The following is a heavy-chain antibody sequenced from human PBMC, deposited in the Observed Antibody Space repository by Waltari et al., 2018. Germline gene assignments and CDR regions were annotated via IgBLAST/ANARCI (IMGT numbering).Heavy chain of an antibody. V-gene: IGHV3-30*02. J-gene: IGHJ3*01. D-gene: IGHD1-1*01. Sequence: QVHLVESGGGVVQPGGSLRLSCAASGFTFSDYGMHWVRQAPGKGLGWWAFIRYDASDIYYRDSVKGRFTISRDNSKNTLFLQMSSLRPEDTAVYYCAKVGVGLTTWYPFDVWGQGTMVTVSS. CDR2: IRYDASDI. CDR1: GFTFSDYG. CDR3: AKVGVGLTTWYPFDV.